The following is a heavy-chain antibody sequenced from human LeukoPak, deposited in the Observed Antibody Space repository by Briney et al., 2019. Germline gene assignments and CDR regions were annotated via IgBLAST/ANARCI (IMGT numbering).Heavy chain of an antibody. CDR2: INPNSGGT. Sequence: ASVTVSCKASGYTFTGYYMHWVRQAPGQGLEWMGWINPNSGGTNYAQKFQGRVTMTRDTSISTAYMELSRLRSDDTAVYYCARDLGSSWYDWFDPWGQGTLVTVSS. CDR1: GYTFTGYY. J-gene: IGHJ5*02. CDR3: ARDLGSSWYDWFDP. D-gene: IGHD6-13*01. V-gene: IGHV1-2*02.